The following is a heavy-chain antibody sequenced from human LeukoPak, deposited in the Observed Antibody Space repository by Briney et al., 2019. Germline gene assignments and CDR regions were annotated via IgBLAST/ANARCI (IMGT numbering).Heavy chain of an antibody. CDR2: ISSSGSSS. D-gene: IGHD2-8*02. J-gene: IGHJ5*02. CDR3: ARDQCTGTDRNVGS. V-gene: IGHV3-48*02. Sequence: PGGSLRLSCAASGFTFGSHSMNWVRQAPGKGLEWVSYISSSGSSSYYADSVKGRFTISRDNAKNSLSLQMNSLRDDDTAVYYCARDQCTGTDRNVGSWGQGTLVTVSS. CDR1: GFTFGSHS.